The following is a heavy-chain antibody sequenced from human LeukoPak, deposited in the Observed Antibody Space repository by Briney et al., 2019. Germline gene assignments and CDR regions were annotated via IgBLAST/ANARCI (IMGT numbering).Heavy chain of an antibody. CDR2: IYTSGST. CDR3: ARHTYYYGSGSYGD. Sequence: SETLSLTCTVSGGSISSYYWSWIRQPAGKGLEWIGRIYTSGSTNYNPALKSRVTISVDTSKNQFSLKLSSVTAADTAVYYCARHTYYYGSGSYGDWGQGTLVTVSS. D-gene: IGHD3-10*01. J-gene: IGHJ4*02. V-gene: IGHV4-4*07. CDR1: GGSISSYY.